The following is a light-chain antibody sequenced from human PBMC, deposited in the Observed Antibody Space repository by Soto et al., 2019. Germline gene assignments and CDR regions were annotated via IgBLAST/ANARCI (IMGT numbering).Light chain of an antibody. V-gene: IGLV2-23*01. J-gene: IGLJ3*02. CDR1: NSDVGSYKL. CDR3: CSYAGSVSWV. Sequence: QSVLTQPASVSGSPGQSITISCTGTNSDVGSYKLVSWYQQHPGKAPKLLIHDDNKRPSGISNRFSGSKSGNTASLTISGLQAEDEADYFCCSYAGSVSWVFGGGTKLTVL. CDR2: DDN.